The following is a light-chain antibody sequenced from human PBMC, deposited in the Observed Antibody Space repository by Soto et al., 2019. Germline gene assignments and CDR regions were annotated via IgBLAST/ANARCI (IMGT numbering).Light chain of an antibody. CDR2: EKN. V-gene: IGLV1-51*02. Sequence: QSVLTQPPSVSAAPGQKVTISCSGSSSNIGNNYVSWYQQLPGTAPKLLIFEKNKRPSGIPDRFSASKSGTSATLAITGLQTGDAADYYCGTWDNSLSLPYVFGTGTKVTVL. CDR1: SSNIGNNY. CDR3: GTWDNSLSLPYV. J-gene: IGLJ1*01.